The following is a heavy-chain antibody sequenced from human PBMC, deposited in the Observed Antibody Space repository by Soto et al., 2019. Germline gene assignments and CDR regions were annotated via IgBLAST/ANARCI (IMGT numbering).Heavy chain of an antibody. V-gene: IGHV3-23*01. D-gene: IGHD5-12*01. CDR3: AKRAQIYDPVYYFDF. CDR2: ISGSGGRT. CDR1: GFTFSDYA. J-gene: IGHJ4*02. Sequence: GGSLRLSCAASGFTFSDYAMSWVRQGPGKGLEWVSTISGSGGRTFYADSVKGRFTISRDNSKNTLSLQMNSLRAEDTAVYYCAKRAQIYDPVYYFDFWGQGTPVTVSS.